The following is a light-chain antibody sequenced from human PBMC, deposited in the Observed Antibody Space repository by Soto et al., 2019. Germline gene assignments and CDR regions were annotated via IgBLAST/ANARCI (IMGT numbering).Light chain of an antibody. CDR2: DDS. Sequence: QSALTQPASVSGSPGQSITISCTGTSSDVGNYNLVSWYQQHPGKAPKLMIYDDSKRPSGVSNRFSGSKSGNMASLTISGLQAEDEADYHCCSYAGSSTYVFGTGTKLTVL. V-gene: IGLV2-23*01. CDR3: CSYAGSSTYV. CDR1: SSDVGNYNL. J-gene: IGLJ1*01.